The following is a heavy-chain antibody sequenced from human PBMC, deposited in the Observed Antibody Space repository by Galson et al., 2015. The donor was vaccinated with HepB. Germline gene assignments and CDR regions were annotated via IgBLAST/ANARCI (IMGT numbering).Heavy chain of an antibody. D-gene: IGHD5-18*01. CDR3: VRESLMAMVTFDL. J-gene: IGHJ4*02. V-gene: IGHV3-33*01. Sequence: SLRLSCAASGFTFSRHGIHWVRQAPGKGLECVAMNWHDGSNQLYADSVKGRFTISRDNSKNKLYLQMNSLRAEDTAIYYCVRESLMAMVTFDLWGRGTLVTVSS. CDR2: NWHDGSNQ. CDR1: GFTFSRHG.